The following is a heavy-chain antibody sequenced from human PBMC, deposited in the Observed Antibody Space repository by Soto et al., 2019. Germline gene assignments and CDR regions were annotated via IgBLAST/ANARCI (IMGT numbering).Heavy chain of an antibody. J-gene: IGHJ5*02. D-gene: IGHD3-10*01. CDR2: IVVGSGNT. CDR3: ARYGAGSYYNWFDP. Sequence: GASVKVSCKASGFTFTSSAMQWVRQARGQRLEWIGWIVVGSGNTNYAQKFHERVTMTRDTSTSTVYMELSSLRSEDTVVYYCARYGAGSYYNWFDPWGQGTLVTVSS. CDR1: GFTFTSSA. V-gene: IGHV1-58*02.